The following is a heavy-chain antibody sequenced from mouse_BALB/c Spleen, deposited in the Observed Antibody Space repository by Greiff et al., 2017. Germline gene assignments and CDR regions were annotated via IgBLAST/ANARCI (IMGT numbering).Heavy chain of an antibody. J-gene: IGHJ2*01. CDR1: GFTFSSYG. Sequence: EVMLVESGGDLVKPGGSLKLSCAASGFTFSSYGMSWVRQTPDKRLEWVATISSGGSYTYYPDSVKGRFTISRDNAKNTLYLQMSSLKSEDTAMYYCARHRGYGHADGFDYWGQGTTLTVSS. CDR2: ISSGGSYT. D-gene: IGHD2-10*02. V-gene: IGHV5-6*01. CDR3: ARHRGYGHADGFDY.